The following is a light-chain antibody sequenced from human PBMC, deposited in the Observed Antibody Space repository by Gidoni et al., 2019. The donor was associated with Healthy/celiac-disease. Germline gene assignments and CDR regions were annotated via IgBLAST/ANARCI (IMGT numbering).Light chain of an antibody. CDR2: GAS. CDR1: QSVSRN. J-gene: IGKJ3*01. Sequence: EIVMTQPPATLSVSPGERATLSCRASQSVSRNLAWYQQKPGQAPRLLIYGASTRATGIPARFSGSGSGTEFTLTISSLQSEEFAVYYCQQYNNWPPFTFGPGTKVDIK. V-gene: IGKV3-15*01. CDR3: QQYNNWPPFT.